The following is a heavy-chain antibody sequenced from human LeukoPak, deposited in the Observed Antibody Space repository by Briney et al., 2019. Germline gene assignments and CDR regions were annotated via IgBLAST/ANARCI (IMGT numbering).Heavy chain of an antibody. CDR1: GFTFSSYG. CDR3: AREKIVGVPAATGYYYYYYGMDV. CDR2: IWYDGSNK. Sequence: PGGSLRLSCAASGFTFSSYGMHWVRQAPGKGLEWVAVIWYDGSNKYYADSVKGRFTISRDNSKNTLYLQMNSLRAEDTAVYYCAREKIVGVPAATGYYYYYYGMDVWGKGTTVTVSS. J-gene: IGHJ6*04. D-gene: IGHD2-2*01. V-gene: IGHV3-33*01.